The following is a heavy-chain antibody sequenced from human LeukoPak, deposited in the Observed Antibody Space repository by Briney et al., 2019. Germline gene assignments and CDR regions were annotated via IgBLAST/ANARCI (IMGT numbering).Heavy chain of an antibody. D-gene: IGHD3-22*01. CDR3: ARGLNTYDSSGFYLF. Sequence: SGGSLRLSCAASGFTVSNYYMSWVRQAPGKGLEWVSIIYRGGSTHYSDSVKGRFTISRDNSKNTLYLQINSLRAEDTAVYYCARGLNTYDSSGFYLFWGQGTLVSVSS. CDR2: IYRGGST. J-gene: IGHJ4*02. V-gene: IGHV3-53*01. CDR1: GFTVSNYY.